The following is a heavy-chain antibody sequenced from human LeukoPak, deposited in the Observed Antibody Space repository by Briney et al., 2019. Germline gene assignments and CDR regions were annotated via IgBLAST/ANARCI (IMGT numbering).Heavy chain of an antibody. Sequence: ASVKVSFTASGYTFTSYYMHWVRQAPGQGLEWMGLINPSGGSTSYAQKFQGRVTMTRDTSTSTVYMELSSLRSEDTAVYYCATGAGIAAAGPKADYWGQGTLVTVSS. D-gene: IGHD6-13*01. J-gene: IGHJ4*02. V-gene: IGHV1-46*01. CDR2: INPSGGST. CDR3: ATGAGIAAAGPKADY. CDR1: GYTFTSYY.